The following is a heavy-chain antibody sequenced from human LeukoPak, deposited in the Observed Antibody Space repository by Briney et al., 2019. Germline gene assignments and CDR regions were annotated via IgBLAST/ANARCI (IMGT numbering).Heavy chain of an antibody. CDR1: GFTFSSYA. CDR3: ARDRRRYFDY. J-gene: IGHJ4*02. Sequence: GGSLRLSCAASGFTFSSYAMHWVRQAPGKGLEWVAVISYDGSNKYYADSVKGRFTISRDNSKNTLYLQMNSLRAEDTAVYYCARDRRRYFDYWGQGTLVTVSS. V-gene: IGHV3-30-3*01. CDR2: ISYDGSNK.